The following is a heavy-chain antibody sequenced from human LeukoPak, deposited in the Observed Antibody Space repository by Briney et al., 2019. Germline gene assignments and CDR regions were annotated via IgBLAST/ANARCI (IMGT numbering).Heavy chain of an antibody. CDR1: GFTFSSYW. Sequence: GGSLRLSCTASGFTFSSYWMHWVRQPPGKGLGWVSRINSDGGSTSYADSVKGRFTISRDNAKNTLYLQMNSLRAEDTAVYYCARRIQGMAPYYFDYWGQGTLVTVSS. CDR2: INSDGGST. D-gene: IGHD5-24*01. CDR3: ARRIQGMAPYYFDY. V-gene: IGHV3-74*01. J-gene: IGHJ4*02.